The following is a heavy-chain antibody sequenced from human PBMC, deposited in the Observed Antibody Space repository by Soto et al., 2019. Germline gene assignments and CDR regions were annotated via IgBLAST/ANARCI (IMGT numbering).Heavy chain of an antibody. D-gene: IGHD1-20*01. CDR3: ARHHNWNDPYFDY. Sequence: GGSLRLSCAASGFTVSSNYMSWVRQAPGKGLEWVSVIYSGGSTYYADSVKGRFTISRDNSKNTLYLQMNSLRAEDTAVYYCARHHNWNDPYFDYWGQGILVTVSS. J-gene: IGHJ4*02. CDR2: IYSGGST. V-gene: IGHV3-53*01. CDR1: GFTVSSNY.